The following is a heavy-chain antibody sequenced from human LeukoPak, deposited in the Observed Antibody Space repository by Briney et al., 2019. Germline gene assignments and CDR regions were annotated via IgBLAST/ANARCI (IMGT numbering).Heavy chain of an antibody. CDR3: ARGSRGYNYIEYYFDY. CDR1: GFTFSSYS. CDR2: ISSSSSTI. D-gene: IGHD5-24*01. Sequence: GGSLRLSCAASGFTFSSYSMNWVRQAPGKGLEWVSYISSSSSTIYYADSVKGRFTISRDNAKNSLYLQMNSLRAEDTAVYYCARGSRGYNYIEYYFDYWGQGTLVTVSS. V-gene: IGHV3-48*04. J-gene: IGHJ4*02.